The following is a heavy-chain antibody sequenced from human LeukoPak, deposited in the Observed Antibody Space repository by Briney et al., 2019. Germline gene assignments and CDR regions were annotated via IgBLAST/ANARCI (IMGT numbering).Heavy chain of an antibody. V-gene: IGHV4-39*01. Sequence: SETLSLTCTVSGAYIHSPSYYWGWIRQPPGKGLEWIGTIYYDGTTYYKPSLKSRLTLSVDTSKNQFSLRLNSVTAADTAVYYCVKAAVFGVVIRPPGVPLDVWGQGTTVTVSS. CDR1: GAYIHSPSYY. J-gene: IGHJ6*02. D-gene: IGHD3-3*01. CDR2: IYYDGTT. CDR3: VKAAVFGVVIRPPGVPLDV.